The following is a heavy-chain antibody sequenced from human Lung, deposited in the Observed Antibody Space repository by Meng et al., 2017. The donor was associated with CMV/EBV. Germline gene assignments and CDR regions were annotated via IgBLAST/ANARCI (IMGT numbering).Heavy chain of an antibody. Sequence: GGSLRLXXAASGFTFRTTWMSWVRQAPGKGLDWVGRIKSRNDGGTADHGTPVKGRFTISRDDSKDTLYLQMNSLKVEDTAIYYCTTGFGTAEAFWGQVTLVNVYS. D-gene: IGHD1-1*01. J-gene: IGHJ4*02. CDR3: TTGFGTAEAF. CDR2: IKSRNDGGTA. CDR1: GFTFRTTW. V-gene: IGHV3-15*01.